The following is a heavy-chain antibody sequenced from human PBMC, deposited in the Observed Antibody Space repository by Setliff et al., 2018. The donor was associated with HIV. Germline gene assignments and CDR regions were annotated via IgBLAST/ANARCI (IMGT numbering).Heavy chain of an antibody. CDR3: AKPTSGTYPRAFDL. CDR2: INKDGSDK. Sequence: PGGSLRLSCVASGFTFSSYCMEWFRQAPGKGLEWVAKINKDGSDKWYVDSVKGRFTLSRDNSENILFLQMDSLGVEDTGIYYCAKPTSGTYPRAFDLWGRGTVVTVSS. D-gene: IGHD1-26*01. V-gene: IGHV3-7*03. J-gene: IGHJ3*01. CDR1: GFTFSSYC.